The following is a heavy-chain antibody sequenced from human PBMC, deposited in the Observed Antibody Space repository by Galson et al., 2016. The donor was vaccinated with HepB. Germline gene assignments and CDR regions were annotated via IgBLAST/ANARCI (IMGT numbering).Heavy chain of an antibody. CDR2: IWYDGSNQ. Sequence: SLRLSCAASGFTFSSYSMNWVRQAPGKGLEWVAVIWYDGSNQHYADSVKGRFTISRDNFKNTLYLQMNSLRVEDTAVYYCARDYGGWFDPWGQGILVTVSS. CDR3: ARDYGGWFDP. D-gene: IGHD3-10*01. V-gene: IGHV3-33*08. J-gene: IGHJ5*02. CDR1: GFTFSSYS.